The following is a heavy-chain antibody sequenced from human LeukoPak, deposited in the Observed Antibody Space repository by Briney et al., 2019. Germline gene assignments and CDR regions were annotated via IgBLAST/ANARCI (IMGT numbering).Heavy chain of an antibody. CDR3: ARDGVLSVAGYYYYYGMDV. CDR2: IKQDGSEK. Sequence: GGSLRLSCAASGFTFSSYWMSWVRQAPGKGLEWVANIKQDGSEKYYVDSVKGRFTISRDNAKNSLYLQMNSLRAEDTAVYHCARDGVLSVAGYYYYYGMDVWGKGTTVTVSS. J-gene: IGHJ6*04. D-gene: IGHD6-19*01. CDR1: GFTFSSYW. V-gene: IGHV3-7*03.